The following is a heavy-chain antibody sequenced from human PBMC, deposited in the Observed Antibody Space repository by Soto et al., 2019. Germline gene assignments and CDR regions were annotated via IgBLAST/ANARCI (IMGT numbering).Heavy chain of an antibody. CDR3: ARDSTWIPYYHYGMDV. CDR1: GFSVSSNY. V-gene: IGHV3-53*01. Sequence: EVQLVESGGGLIQPGGSLRLSCAASGFSVSSNYMSWVRQAPGKGLEWVSVIYSGGNTHYADSVKGRFTISRDNSKNTLYLQMNSLRAEDTAVYYCARDSTWIPYYHYGMDVWGQETTVTVSS. J-gene: IGHJ6*02. D-gene: IGHD5-18*01. CDR2: IYSGGNT.